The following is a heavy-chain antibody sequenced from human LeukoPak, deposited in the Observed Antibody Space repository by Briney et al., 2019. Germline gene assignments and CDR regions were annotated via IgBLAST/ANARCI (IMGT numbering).Heavy chain of an antibody. V-gene: IGHV4-34*01. J-gene: IGHJ5*02. D-gene: IGHD3-3*01. CDR2: INHSGST. CDR3: ARGRVITIFGVATGGNWFDP. Sequence: PSETLSLTCAVYGGSFSGYYWSWIRQPPGMGLEWIGEINHSGSTNYNPSLKSRVTISVDTSKNQFSLKLSSVTAADTAVYYCARGRVITIFGVATGGNWFDPWGQGTWSPSPQ. CDR1: GGSFSGYY.